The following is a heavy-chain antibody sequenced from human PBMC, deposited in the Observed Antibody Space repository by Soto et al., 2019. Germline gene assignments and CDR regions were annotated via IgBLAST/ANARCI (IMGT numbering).Heavy chain of an antibody. D-gene: IGHD5-12*01. J-gene: IGHJ6*02. Sequence: SVKVSCKASGGTFSSYAISWVRQAPGQGLEWMGGIIPIFGTANYAQKFQGRVTITADQSTSTAYMELSSLRSEDTAVYYYGSSGATLEYYYYYGMDVWGQGTTVTVSS. CDR1: GGTFSSYA. CDR2: IIPIFGTA. V-gene: IGHV1-69*13. CDR3: GSSGATLEYYYYYGMDV.